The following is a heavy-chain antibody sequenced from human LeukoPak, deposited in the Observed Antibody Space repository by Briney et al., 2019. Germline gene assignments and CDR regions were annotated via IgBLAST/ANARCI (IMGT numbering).Heavy chain of an antibody. CDR2: ISWNSGSI. J-gene: IGHJ6*02. Sequence: GGSLRLSCTASGFNFNEFPMHWVRQAPGKGLEWVSGISWNSGSIGYADSVKGRFTISRDNAKNSLYLQMNSLRAEDTALYYCAKTSRGYSYGSYYYYGMDVWGQGTTVTVSS. D-gene: IGHD5-18*01. CDR1: GFNFNEFP. CDR3: AKTSRGYSYGSYYYYGMDV. V-gene: IGHV3-9*01.